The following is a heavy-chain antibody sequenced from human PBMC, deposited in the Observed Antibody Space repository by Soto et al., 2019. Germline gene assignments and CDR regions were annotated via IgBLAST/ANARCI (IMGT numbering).Heavy chain of an antibody. CDR1: GLTFSSYA. D-gene: IGHD3-22*01. Sequence: XVCLRLAFAASGLTFSSYAMSWVRQAPGKGLEWVSAISGSGGSTYYADSVKGRFTISRDNSKNTLYLQMNSLRAEDTAVYYCAKSTIKSYDSSGYTTSWGQGTLVTVSS. CDR3: AKSTIKSYDSSGYTTS. J-gene: IGHJ4*02. CDR2: ISGSGGST. V-gene: IGHV3-23*01.